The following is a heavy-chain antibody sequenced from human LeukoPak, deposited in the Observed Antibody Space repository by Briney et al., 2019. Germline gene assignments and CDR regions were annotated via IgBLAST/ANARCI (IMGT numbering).Heavy chain of an antibody. CDR3: ARAVSSSRRYYYYYYMDV. D-gene: IGHD6-6*01. Sequence: GASVKVSCKASGGTFSSYAISWVRQAPGQGLEWMGGIIPIFSTANYAQKFQGRVTITTDESTSTAYMELSSLRSEDTAVYYCARAVSSSRRYYYYYYMDVWGKGTTVTVSS. CDR2: IIPIFSTA. CDR1: GGTFSSYA. J-gene: IGHJ6*03. V-gene: IGHV1-69*05.